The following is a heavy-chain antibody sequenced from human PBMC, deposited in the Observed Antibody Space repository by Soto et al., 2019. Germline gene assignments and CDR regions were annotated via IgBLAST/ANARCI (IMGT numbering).Heavy chain of an antibody. CDR2: ISSSSSYI. V-gene: IGHV3-21*01. Sequence: GGSLRLSCAASGFTFSSYSMNWVRQAPGKGLEWVSSISSSSSYIYYADSVKGRFTISRDNAKNYLYLQMNRLRAEDTAVYYCARRNTAMVTDYWGQGTLVTVSS. J-gene: IGHJ4*02. D-gene: IGHD5-18*01. CDR1: GFTFSSYS. CDR3: ARRNTAMVTDY.